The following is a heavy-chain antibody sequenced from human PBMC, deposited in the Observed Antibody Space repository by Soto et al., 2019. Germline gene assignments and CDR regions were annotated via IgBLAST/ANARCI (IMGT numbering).Heavy chain of an antibody. V-gene: IGHV1-2*04. D-gene: IGHD6-13*01. CDR2: INPNSGGT. CDR1: GYTFTGYY. J-gene: IGHJ4*02. Sequence: ASVKVSCKASGYTFTGYYMHWVRQAPGQGLEWMGWINPNSGGTNYAQKFQGWVTMTRDTSISTAYMELSRLRSDDTAVYYCASIPDDSSSSWPYYFDYWGQGTLVTVSS. CDR3: ASIPDDSSSSWPYYFDY.